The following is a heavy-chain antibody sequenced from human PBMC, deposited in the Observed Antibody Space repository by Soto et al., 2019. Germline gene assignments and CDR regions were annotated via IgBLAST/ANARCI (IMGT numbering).Heavy chain of an antibody. D-gene: IGHD6-6*01. Sequence: SETLSLTCAVSGGSISSGGYSLSWIRQPPGKGLEWIGYIYHSGSTYYNPSLKSRVTISVDRSKNQFSLKLSSVTAADTAVYYCARVRRSSSWVWAFDIWGQGTTVTVSS. V-gene: IGHV4-30-2*01. CDR3: ARVRRSSSWVWAFDI. CDR1: GGSISSGGYS. CDR2: IYHSGST. J-gene: IGHJ3*02.